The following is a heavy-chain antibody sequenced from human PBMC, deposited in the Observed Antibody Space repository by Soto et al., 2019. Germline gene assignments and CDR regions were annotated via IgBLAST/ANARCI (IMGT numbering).Heavy chain of an antibody. CDR2: ISYDGNNK. J-gene: IGHJ6*02. CDR3: DRGDFFLAAAMYWFYCCMDL. CDR1: GLTLSSYP. D-gene: IGHD2-2*01. Sequence: GGSLRLPCSSFGLTLSSYPMRGARQAPSKGLEWVAVISYDGNNKYYADSVKSRFTISRDNYKNTRYLQKNSLRAEDKAVYYCDRGDFFLAAAMYWFYCCMDLWGQGTTVTGSS. V-gene: IGHV3-30-3*01.